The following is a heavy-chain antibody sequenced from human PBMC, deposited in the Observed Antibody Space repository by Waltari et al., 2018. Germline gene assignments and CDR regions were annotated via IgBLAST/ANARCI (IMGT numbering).Heavy chain of an antibody. J-gene: IGHJ4*02. Sequence: VQLVESGGGVVQPGRSLTLSCEVSGFRFRDYAVHWVRQAPGKGLEWVSYISSSCSTIYYADSVKGRFTISRDNAKNSLYLQMNSLRAEDTAVYYCARDLLFGAYDFWSGFFFDYWGQGTLVTVSS. D-gene: IGHD3-3*01. CDR2: ISSSCSTI. V-gene: IGHV3-48*04. CDR3: ARDLLFGAYDFWSGFFFDY. CDR1: GFRFRDYA.